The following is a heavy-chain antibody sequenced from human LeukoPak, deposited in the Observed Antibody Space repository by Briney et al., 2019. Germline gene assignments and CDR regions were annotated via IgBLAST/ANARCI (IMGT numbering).Heavy chain of an antibody. CDR1: GFTFSSYA. Sequence: PGGSLRLSCVASGFTFSSYAMTWVRQAPGKGLEWVSTISGGGDSTYYADAVKGRFTISRDNSKNTLYLQMNSLRAEDTAVYYCAKDRDWNYGDGAFDIWGQGTMVTVSS. D-gene: IGHD1-7*01. CDR3: AKDRDWNYGDGAFDI. CDR2: ISGGGDST. J-gene: IGHJ3*02. V-gene: IGHV3-23*01.